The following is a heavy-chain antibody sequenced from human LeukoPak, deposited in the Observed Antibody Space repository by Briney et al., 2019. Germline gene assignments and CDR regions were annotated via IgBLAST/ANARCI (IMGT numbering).Heavy chain of an antibody. CDR3: ARVSHQGTWFGY. Sequence: SETLSLTCIVSGGSISSGTYYWGWIRQPPGEGLEWIGYIYYSGSTNYNPSLKSRVTISVDTSKNQFSLKLSSVTAADTAVYYCARVSHQGTWFGYWGQGTLVAVSS. CDR2: IYYSGST. J-gene: IGHJ4*02. CDR1: GGSISSGTYY. D-gene: IGHD3-10*01. V-gene: IGHV4-61*01.